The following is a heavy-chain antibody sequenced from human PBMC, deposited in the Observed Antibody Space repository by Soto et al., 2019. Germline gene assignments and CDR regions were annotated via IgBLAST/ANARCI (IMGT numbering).Heavy chain of an antibody. CDR2: MYHSGST. Sequence: SETLSLTCAVSGGSISSGGYSWSWIRQPPGKGLEWIGYMYHSGSTYYNPSPKSRVTISVDTSKNQFSLKLNSVTAADTAVYYCARDLVSVGLDYWGQGTLVTVSS. J-gene: IGHJ4*02. V-gene: IGHV4-30-2*01. CDR1: GGSISSGGYS. CDR3: ARDLVSVGLDY. D-gene: IGHD2-15*01.